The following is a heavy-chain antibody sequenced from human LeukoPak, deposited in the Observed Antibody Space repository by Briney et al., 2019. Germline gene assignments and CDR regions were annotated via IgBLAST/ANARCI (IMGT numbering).Heavy chain of an antibody. CDR2: IHSGGST. D-gene: IGHD5-18*01. CDR3: ARSSRGYSYGYFDY. V-gene: IGHV3-66*02. J-gene: IGHJ4*02. Sequence: PGGSLRLSCAASEFTVSSNYMSWVRQAPGKGLEWVSVIHSGGSTYYAKSVKGRFTISRDNSKNMLHLQMNSLRAEDTAVYYCARSSRGYSYGYFDYWGQGTLVTVSS. CDR1: EFTVSSNY.